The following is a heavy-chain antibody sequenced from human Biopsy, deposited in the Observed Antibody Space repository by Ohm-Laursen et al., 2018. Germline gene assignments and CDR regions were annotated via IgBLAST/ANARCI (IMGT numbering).Heavy chain of an antibody. V-gene: IGHV1-18*01. Sequence: ASVKVPCKASGYTFTNYAINWVRQAPGQGLEWLGWISVKTGNTNYTQKLQGRVTMTTYTSTNTAYMELRSLRSDDTALYYCAREGTSVTFFGKISDYYFDFWGPGTVVTVSS. CDR2: ISVKTGNT. CDR1: GYTFTNYA. J-gene: IGHJ4*02. D-gene: IGHD3-3*01. CDR3: AREGTSVTFFGKISDYYFDF.